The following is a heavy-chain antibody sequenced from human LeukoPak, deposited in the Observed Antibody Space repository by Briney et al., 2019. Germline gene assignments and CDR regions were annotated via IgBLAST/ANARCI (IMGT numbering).Heavy chain of an antibody. J-gene: IGHJ6*03. V-gene: IGHV4-59*01. CDR3: ARSIPGMVRGVEYYYYYKDV. Sequence: SETLSLTCTVSGGSISSYYWSWIRQPPGKGLEWIGYIYYSGSTNYNPSLKSRVTISVDTSKNQFSLKLSSVTAADTAVYYCARSIPGMVRGVEYYYYYKDVWGKGTTVTISS. D-gene: IGHD3-10*01. CDR1: GGSISSYY. CDR2: IYYSGST.